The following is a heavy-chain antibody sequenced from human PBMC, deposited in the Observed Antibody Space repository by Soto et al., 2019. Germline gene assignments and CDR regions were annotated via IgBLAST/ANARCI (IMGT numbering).Heavy chain of an antibody. Sequence: RLSCAASGFTFSSYSMNWVRQAPGKGLEWVSSISSSSSYIYYADSVKGRFTISRDNAKNSLYLQMNSLRAEDTAVYYCAREDIVVVVAGYYGMDVWGQGTTVTVSS. CDR3: AREDIVVVVAGYYGMDV. CDR2: ISSSSSYI. J-gene: IGHJ6*02. D-gene: IGHD2-15*01. CDR1: GFTFSSYS. V-gene: IGHV3-21*01.